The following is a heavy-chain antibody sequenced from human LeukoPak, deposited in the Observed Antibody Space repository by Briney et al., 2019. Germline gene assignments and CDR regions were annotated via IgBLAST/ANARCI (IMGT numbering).Heavy chain of an antibody. Sequence: ASVKVSCKASGRTFTSYGISWVRQAPGQGLEWMGWISAYNGNTNYAQKLQGRVTMTTDTSTSTAYMELRSLRSDDTAVYYCARALGSGSYYNWFDPWGQGTLVTVSS. V-gene: IGHV1-18*01. CDR2: ISAYNGNT. CDR3: ARALGSGSYYNWFDP. J-gene: IGHJ5*02. CDR1: GRTFTSYG. D-gene: IGHD3-10*02.